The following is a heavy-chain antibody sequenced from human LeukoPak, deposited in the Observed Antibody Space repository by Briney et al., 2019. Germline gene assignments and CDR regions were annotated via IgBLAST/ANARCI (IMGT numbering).Heavy chain of an antibody. CDR2: RGAGGGGP. CDR3: AREEFRHFDFSS. V-gene: IGHV3-23*01. Sequence: TGGSLSLSCAASGFTVSNYAMSWVRQAPGKGLEWVSSRGAGGGGPHYADSVKGRFAISRDNSKNTLYLQMNSLRAEDTAVYYCAREEFRHFDFSSWGRGTLVSVS. CDR1: GFTVSNYA. J-gene: IGHJ5*02. D-gene: IGHD3-9*01.